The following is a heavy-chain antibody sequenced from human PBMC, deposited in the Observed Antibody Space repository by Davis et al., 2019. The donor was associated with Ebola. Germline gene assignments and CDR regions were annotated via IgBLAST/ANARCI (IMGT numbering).Heavy chain of an antibody. CDR1: GFVFSNYV. CDR2: LGLSADT. V-gene: IGHV3-23*01. CDR3: AKDTSSSWFDV. Sequence: GGSLRLSCAASGFVFSNYVMSWVRRAPGKGLEWVSTLGLSADTYYADSVKGRFIISRDNSKNTLHLQMNSLRVEDTAIYYCAKDTSSSWFDVWGQGTMVTVSS. J-gene: IGHJ3*01. D-gene: IGHD6-13*01.